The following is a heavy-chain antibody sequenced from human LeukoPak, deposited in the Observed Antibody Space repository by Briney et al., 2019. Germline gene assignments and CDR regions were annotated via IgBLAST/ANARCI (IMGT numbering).Heavy chain of an antibody. Sequence: ASVKVSCKASGGTFNNYAFSWVRQAPGQGLEWMGGIIPIFGTPSYAQKFQGRVTITTDESTSTAYMELSSLRSEDTAVYYCAREVLESYYIDVWGKGTTVTVSS. J-gene: IGHJ6*03. CDR3: AREVLESYYIDV. CDR1: GGTFNNYA. D-gene: IGHD2-8*02. V-gene: IGHV1-69*05. CDR2: IIPIFGTP.